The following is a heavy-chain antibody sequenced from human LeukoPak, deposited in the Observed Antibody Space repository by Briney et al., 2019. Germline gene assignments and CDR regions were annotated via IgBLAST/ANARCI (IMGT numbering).Heavy chain of an antibody. Sequence: ASVKVSCKASGYTFTVYYMHWVRQAPGQGLEWMGRINPNTGDTGYAQKFQGRVTMTRDTSITTAYMELSRLRFDDTAVYYCARFNSGLDYWGQGTLVTVSS. V-gene: IGHV1-2*06. CDR2: INPNTGDT. CDR1: GYTFTVYY. J-gene: IGHJ4*02. D-gene: IGHD4-23*01. CDR3: ARFNSGLDY.